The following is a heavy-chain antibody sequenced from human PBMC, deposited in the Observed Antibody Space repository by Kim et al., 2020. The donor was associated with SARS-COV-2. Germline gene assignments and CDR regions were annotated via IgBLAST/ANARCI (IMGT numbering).Heavy chain of an antibody. Sequence: YDADSVKGRLTISRDNAKNSLYRQRNSLRAEDTAVYYCARDTPSGSSSDYWGQGTLVTVSS. V-gene: IGHV3-21*01. CDR3: ARDTPSGSSSDY. J-gene: IGHJ4*02. D-gene: IGHD6-13*01.